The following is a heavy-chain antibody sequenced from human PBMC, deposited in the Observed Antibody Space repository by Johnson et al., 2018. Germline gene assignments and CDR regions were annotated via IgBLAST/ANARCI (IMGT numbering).Heavy chain of an antibody. Sequence: QVQLVQAGAEVKKPTSSVKVSCKASGGTFSSYTITWVRQAPGQVLECMGRITPIPGIVSYGQKFQARPTITADTFTNTAYVEVRSLTSEDTAVYYCGSSGRFGIPLASWGQGTLVTVSS. CDR3: GSSGRFGIPLAS. CDR2: ITPIPGIV. CDR1: GGTFSSYT. V-gene: IGHV1-69*02. J-gene: IGHJ5*02. D-gene: IGHD3-10*01.